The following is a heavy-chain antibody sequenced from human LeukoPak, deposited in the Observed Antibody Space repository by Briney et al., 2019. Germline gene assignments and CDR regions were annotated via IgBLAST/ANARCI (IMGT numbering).Heavy chain of an antibody. CDR3: ARAGNFRHYYDSSGYYFDY. Sequence: SVKVSCKASGGTFSSYAISWVRQAPGQGLEWMGGIIPIFGTANYAQKFQGRVTITADESTSTAYMELSSLRSEDTAVYYCARAGNFRHYYDSSGYYFDYWGQGILVIVSS. J-gene: IGHJ4*02. CDR1: GGTFSSYA. V-gene: IGHV1-69*13. CDR2: IIPIFGTA. D-gene: IGHD3-22*01.